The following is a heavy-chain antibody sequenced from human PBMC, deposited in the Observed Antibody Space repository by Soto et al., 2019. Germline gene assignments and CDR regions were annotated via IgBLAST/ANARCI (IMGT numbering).Heavy chain of an antibody. D-gene: IGHD2-2*01. CDR3: ARAEDIVLVPAAPVDC. V-gene: IGHV1-69*12. CDR2: IIPIFGTA. CDR1: GGTFSSYA. Sequence: QVQLVQSGAEVKKPGSSVKVSCKASGGTFSSYAISWVRQAPGQGLEWMGGIIPIFGTANYAQKFQGRVTTTADESTSTAHKALSSLRSEGTAVYSCARAEDIVLVPAAPVDCWCQRPLVTVSS. J-gene: IGHJ4*02.